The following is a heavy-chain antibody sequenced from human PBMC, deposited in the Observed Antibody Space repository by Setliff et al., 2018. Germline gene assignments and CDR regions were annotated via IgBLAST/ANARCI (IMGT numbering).Heavy chain of an antibody. Sequence: ASVKVSCKASGYTFSNYGISWVRQAPGQGLEWMGWISAYNGYIIYAQKLQGRVTMTTHTSTSTAYMEVRSLRSDDTAVYYCARAPGTVVVPASRSAFDIWGQETMVTVSS. D-gene: IGHD2-2*01. CDR3: ARAPGTVVVPASRSAFDI. J-gene: IGHJ3*02. CDR1: GYTFSNYG. V-gene: IGHV1-18*01. CDR2: ISAYNGYI.